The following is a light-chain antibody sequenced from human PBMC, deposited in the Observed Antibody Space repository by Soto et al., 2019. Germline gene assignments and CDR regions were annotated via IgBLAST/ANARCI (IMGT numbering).Light chain of an antibody. CDR1: QTVGRDY. J-gene: IGKJ4*01. CDR3: HQYAYSPLT. CDR2: GAT. V-gene: IGKV3-20*01. Sequence: EIVLTQSPGTLSLSPGARATLSCRASQTVGRDYLAWYQQKPGQGPRLLVHGATSRATGIPDRFIGRGSGTDFNLTITRLEPEDFAVYFCHQYAYSPLTFGGGTKVDI.